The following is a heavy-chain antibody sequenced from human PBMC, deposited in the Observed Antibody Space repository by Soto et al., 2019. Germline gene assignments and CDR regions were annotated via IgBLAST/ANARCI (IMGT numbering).Heavy chain of an antibody. CDR3: AKAKFDFWSGYWSPSLDF. Sequence: ASVKVSCKASRYTFTSYYIHWVLQAPGQGLEWMGWINPNNGYTRYTQKFQGRVTVTRDTSITTAYLELTRLQSDDTAVYYCAKAKFDFWSGYWSPSLDFWGQGTLVTVSS. CDR2: INPNNGYT. CDR1: RYTFTSYY. J-gene: IGHJ4*02. V-gene: IGHV1-2*02. D-gene: IGHD3-3*01.